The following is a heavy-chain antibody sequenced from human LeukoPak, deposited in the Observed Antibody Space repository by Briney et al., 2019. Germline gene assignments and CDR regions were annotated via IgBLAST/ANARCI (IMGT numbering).Heavy chain of an antibody. Sequence: ASVKGSCKASGYTFTSYYMHWVRHAPGQGLEWMGIINPSGGSTSYAQKFQGRVTMTRDTSTSTVYMDLSSLRSEDTAVYYCARDEGYCRGGSCRSYYGMDVWGQGTTVTVSS. J-gene: IGHJ6*02. CDR1: GYTFTSYY. V-gene: IGHV1-46*01. CDR2: INPSGGST. D-gene: IGHD2-15*01. CDR3: ARDEGYCRGGSCRSYYGMDV.